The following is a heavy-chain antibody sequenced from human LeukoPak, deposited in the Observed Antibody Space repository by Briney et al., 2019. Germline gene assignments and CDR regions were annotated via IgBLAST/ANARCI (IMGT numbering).Heavy chain of an antibody. D-gene: IGHD2-2*03. CDR3: ARERGLDIVVVPAAAGFDP. CDR1: GFTFSSYW. V-gene: IGHV3-7*01. CDR2: IKQDGSEK. Sequence: GGSLRLSCAASGFTFSSYWMSWVRQAPGKGLEWVANIKQDGSEKYYVDSVKGRFTISRDNAKNSLYMQMNSLRAEDTAVYYCARERGLDIVVVPAAAGFDPWGQGTLVTVSS. J-gene: IGHJ5*02.